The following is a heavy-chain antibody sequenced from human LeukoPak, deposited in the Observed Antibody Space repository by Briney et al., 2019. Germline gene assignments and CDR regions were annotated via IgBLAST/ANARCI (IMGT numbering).Heavy chain of an antibody. V-gene: IGHV3-66*01. CDR1: GFTVSSNY. J-gene: IGHJ4*02. Sequence: GGSLRLSCAASGFTVSSNYMSWVRQAPGKGLEWVSVIYSGGSTYYADSVKGRFTISRDNSKNTLYLQMSSLRAEDTAVYYCARARGGYSGYDWAAEFDYWGQGTLVTVSS. CDR2: IYSGGST. CDR3: ARARGGYSGYDWAAEFDY. D-gene: IGHD5-12*01.